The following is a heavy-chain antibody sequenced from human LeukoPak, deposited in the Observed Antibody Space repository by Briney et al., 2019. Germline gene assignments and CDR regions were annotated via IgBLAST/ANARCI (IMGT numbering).Heavy chain of an antibody. CDR1: GFTFSGYE. CDR2: ISSSGNNT. D-gene: IGHD7-27*01. CDR3: AGDSNWVYFDY. Sequence: PGGSLRLSCAASGFTFSGYEMNWVRQAPGKGLEWVSYISSSGNNTYYADSVKGRFTISRDNAKNSPYLQMNSLRAEDTAVYYCAGDSNWVYFDYWGQGTLVTVSS. J-gene: IGHJ4*02. V-gene: IGHV3-48*03.